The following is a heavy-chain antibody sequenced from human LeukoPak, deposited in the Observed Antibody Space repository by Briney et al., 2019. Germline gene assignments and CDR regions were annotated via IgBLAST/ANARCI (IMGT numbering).Heavy chain of an antibody. Sequence: ASVKVSFKASGYTFPTYGISWVRQAPGQGLEWMGGIIPIFGTANYAQKFQGRVTITADESTSTAYMELSSLRSEDTAVYYCAREMATGPNHAIAPDYWGQGTLVTVSS. V-gene: IGHV1-69*13. D-gene: IGHD5-24*01. J-gene: IGHJ4*02. CDR1: GYTFPTYG. CDR2: IIPIFGTA. CDR3: AREMATGPNHAIAPDY.